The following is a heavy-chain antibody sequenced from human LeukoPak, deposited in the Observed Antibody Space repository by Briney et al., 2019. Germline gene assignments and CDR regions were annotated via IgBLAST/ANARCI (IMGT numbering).Heavy chain of an antibody. V-gene: IGHV3-23*01. J-gene: IGHJ4*02. Sequence: GGSLRLSCAASGFTFNNYAMSWVRQAPGKGLEWVSTISGSGSNTYYADSVKGRFTISRDNSKNTLYLQMNSLRAEDTAVYYCAKSVCGYTYYFDCWGQGTLVTVSS. CDR2: ISGSGSNT. CDR1: GFTFNNYA. CDR3: AKSVCGYTYYFDC. D-gene: IGHD5-12*01.